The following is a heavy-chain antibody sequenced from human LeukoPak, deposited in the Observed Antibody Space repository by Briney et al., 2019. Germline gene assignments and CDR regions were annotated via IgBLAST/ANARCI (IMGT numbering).Heavy chain of an antibody. J-gene: IGHJ4*02. CDR2: ISSDSRTI. CDR1: GFTFSSYS. Sequence: GGSLRLSCAASGFTFSSYSMNWVRQAPGKGLEWVSYISSDSRTIYYADSVKGRFTISRDNAKNSLYLQMKSLRDEDTAVYYCARRGISGNAAFDYWGQGTLVTVSS. CDR3: ARRGISGNAAFDY. D-gene: IGHD5-12*01. V-gene: IGHV3-48*02.